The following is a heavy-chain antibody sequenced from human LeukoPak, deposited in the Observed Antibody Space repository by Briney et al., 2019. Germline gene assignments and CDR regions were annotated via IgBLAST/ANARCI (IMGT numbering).Heavy chain of an antibody. CDR3: ARDRMSSGRSPYCFDP. CDR2: TYYRPKWYN. J-gene: IGHJ5*02. V-gene: IGHV6-1*01. CDR1: GDSVSSNSAA. Sequence: SQTLSLTCAISGDSVSSNSAAWNWIRQSPSRGLEWLGRTYYRPKWYNDYAVSVKSRITINPDTSKNQFSLQLNSVTPEDTAVYYCARDRMSSGRSPYCFDPWGQGTLVTVSS. D-gene: IGHD6-19*01.